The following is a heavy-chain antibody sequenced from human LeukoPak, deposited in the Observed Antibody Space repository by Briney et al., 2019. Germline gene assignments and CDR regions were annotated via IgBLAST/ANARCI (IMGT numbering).Heavy chain of an antibody. V-gene: IGHV4-61*02. CDR1: GGSVTRGAYS. J-gene: IGHJ4*02. Sequence: SETLSLTCTVSGGSVTRGAYSWTWIRQPVGKGLEWIGRIYTSGDTKYNPSLKSRVTISMGASNNQFSLKLTSVTAADTAVYYCAREGASQDVRGFDYWGQGTQVTVSS. D-gene: IGHD3-10*02. CDR3: AREGASQDVRGFDY. CDR2: IYTSGDT.